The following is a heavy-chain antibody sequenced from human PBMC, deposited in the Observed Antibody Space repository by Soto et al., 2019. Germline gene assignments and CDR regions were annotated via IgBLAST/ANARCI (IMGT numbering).Heavy chain of an antibody. CDR3: APVATTSYNCFDP. J-gene: IGHJ5*02. D-gene: IGHD5-12*01. CDR1: GFTFGTYC. CDR2: LYSAGTGT. V-gene: IGHV3-74*01. Sequence: EVQLVESGGGLVQPGMSLRLSCAASGFTFGTYCMHWVRQAPGKGLEWVSRLYSAGTGTSYADSVKGRFTVSRDNAKNTLSLQINSLTADDTAVYYCAPVATTSYNCFDPWGQGTLVTVSS.